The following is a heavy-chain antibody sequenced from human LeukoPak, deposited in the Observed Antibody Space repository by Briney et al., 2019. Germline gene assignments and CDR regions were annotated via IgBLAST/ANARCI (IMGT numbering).Heavy chain of an antibody. J-gene: IGHJ3*02. V-gene: IGHV3-9*01. CDR2: ISWNSGSI. CDR1: GFTFDDYA. CDR3: AKDRSSGWYGDAVDI. D-gene: IGHD6-19*01. Sequence: GGSLRLSCAASGFTFDDYAMHWVRQAPGKGLEWVSGISWNSGSIGSADSVKGRFTISRDNAKNSLYLQMNSLRAEDTALYYCAKDRSSGWYGDAVDIWGQGTMVTVSS.